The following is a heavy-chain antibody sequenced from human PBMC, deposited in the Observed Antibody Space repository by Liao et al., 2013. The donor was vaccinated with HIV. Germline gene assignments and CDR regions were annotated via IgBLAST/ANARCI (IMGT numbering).Heavy chain of an antibody. V-gene: IGHV4-30-4*08. CDR1: GGSISSVDYY. Sequence: QVQLQESGPGEVKPLQTLSLTCTVSGGSISSVDYYWSWIRQPPGKGLEWIGYIYHTGSTYYNPSLKSRLTISVDTSKNQFSLKLNSVTAADTAVYYCARAITGGYYGSGSHGYYYYMDVWGKGTTVTVSS. CDR3: ARAITGGYYGSGSHGYYYYMDV. D-gene: IGHD3-10*01. CDR2: IYHTGST. J-gene: IGHJ6*03.